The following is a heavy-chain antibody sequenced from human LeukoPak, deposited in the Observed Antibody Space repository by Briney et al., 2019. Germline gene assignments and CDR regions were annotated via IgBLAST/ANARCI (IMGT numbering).Heavy chain of an antibody. Sequence: SETLSLTCTVSGGSISSGSYYWSWIRQPAGKGLEWIGRIYTSGSTNYNPSLKSRVTISVDTSKNQFSLKLSSVTAADTAVYYCARGGVVIALIDYWGQGTLVTVSS. J-gene: IGHJ4*02. CDR2: IYTSGST. V-gene: IGHV4-61*02. CDR3: ARGGVVIALIDY. D-gene: IGHD2-21*01. CDR1: GGSISSGSYY.